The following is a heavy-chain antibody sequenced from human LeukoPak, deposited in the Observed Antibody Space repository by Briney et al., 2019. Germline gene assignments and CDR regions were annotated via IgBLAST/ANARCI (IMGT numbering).Heavy chain of an antibody. D-gene: IGHD5-18*01. J-gene: IGHJ6*02. V-gene: IGHV4-34*01. Sequence: SETLSLTCAVYGGSFSGYYWSWIRQPPGKGLEWIGEINHSGSTNYNPSLKSRVTVSVDTSKNQFSLKLSSVTAADTAVYYCARGAYSYGYLYYYGMDVWGQGTTVTVSS. CDR1: GGSFSGYY. CDR2: INHSGST. CDR3: ARGAYSYGYLYYYGMDV.